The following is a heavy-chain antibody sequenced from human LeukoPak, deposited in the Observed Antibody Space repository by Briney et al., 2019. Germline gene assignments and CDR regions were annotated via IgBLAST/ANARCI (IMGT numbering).Heavy chain of an antibody. D-gene: IGHD2-21*02. J-gene: IGHJ5*02. CDR1: GGSISSSSYY. CDR3: ARPSVVVTAAGGTWFDL. V-gene: IGHV4-39*01. CDR2: IYYSGST. Sequence: SETLSLTCTVSGGSISSSSYYWGWIRQPPGKGLEWIGSIYYSGSTYYNPSLKSRVTISVDTSKNQFSLKLSSVTAADTAVYYCARPSVVVTAAGGTWFDLWGQGTLVTVSS.